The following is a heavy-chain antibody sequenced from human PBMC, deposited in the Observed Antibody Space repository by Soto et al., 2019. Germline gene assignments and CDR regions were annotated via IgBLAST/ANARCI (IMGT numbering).Heavy chain of an antibody. CDR1: GFTFSSYA. J-gene: IGHJ4*02. CDR2: ISYDGSNK. V-gene: IGHV3-30-3*01. CDR3: ARASYGSGSDIAK. D-gene: IGHD3-10*01. Sequence: WGSLRLSCAASGFTFSSYAMHWVRQAPGKGLEWVAVISYDGSNKYYADSVKGRFTIARDNSKNTLYLQMNSLRAEDTAVDYCARASYGSGSDIAKWGQGTLVTVPS.